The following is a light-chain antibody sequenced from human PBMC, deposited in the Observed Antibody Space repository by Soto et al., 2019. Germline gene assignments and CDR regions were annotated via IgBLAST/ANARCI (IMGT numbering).Light chain of an antibody. CDR2: EVN. CDR3: CSYAGSTTHYV. Sequence: QSVLTQPAAVSGSTGQSITISCTGTSGDVGYYNLVSWYQQHPGKAPKLIIYEVNKRPSGFSNRFSGSKSGNTASLTISGLQAEDEADYYCCSYAGSTTHYVFGTGTKVTVL. V-gene: IGLV2-23*02. J-gene: IGLJ1*01. CDR1: SGDVGYYNL.